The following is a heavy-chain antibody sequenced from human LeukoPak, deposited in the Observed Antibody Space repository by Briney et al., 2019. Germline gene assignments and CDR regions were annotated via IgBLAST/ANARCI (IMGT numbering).Heavy chain of an antibody. CDR2: INPNSGGT. CDR1: GYTFTGYY. CDR3: ARWAQWYNWNYDPVGY. J-gene: IGHJ4*02. Sequence: ASVKVSCKASGYTFTGYYMHWVRQAPGQGLEWMGWINPNSGGTNYAQKFQGRVTMTRDTSISTAYMELSRLRSDDTAVYYCARWAQWYNWNYDPVGYWGQGTLVTVSS. V-gene: IGHV1-2*02. D-gene: IGHD1-7*01.